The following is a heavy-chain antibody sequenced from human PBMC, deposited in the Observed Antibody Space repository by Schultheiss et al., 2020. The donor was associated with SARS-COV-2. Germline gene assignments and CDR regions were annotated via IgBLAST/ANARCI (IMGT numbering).Heavy chain of an antibody. D-gene: IGHD2-2*01. V-gene: IGHV1-69*13. CDR3: ATRAHIVVVPAAYYYYGMDV. CDR1: GGTFSSYA. J-gene: IGHJ6*02. Sequence: SVKVSCKASGGTFSSYAISWVRQAPGQGLEWMGGIIPIFGRANYAQKFQGRVTITADESTSTAYMELSSLRSEDTAVYYCATRAHIVVVPAAYYYYGMDVWGQGTTVTVSS. CDR2: IIPIFGRA.